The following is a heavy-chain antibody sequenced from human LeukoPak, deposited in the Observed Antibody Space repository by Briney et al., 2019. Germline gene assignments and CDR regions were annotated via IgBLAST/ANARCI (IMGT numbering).Heavy chain of an antibody. CDR3: ARGVRDILSGYYTAYYFYYMDV. CDR2: ISSSLDSNI. V-gene: IGHV3-48*01. J-gene: IGHJ6*03. Sequence: PGGSLRLSCAASGFTVSSNYMSWVRQAPGKGLEWVSFISSSLDSNIYYADSVKGRFTISRDNAQNSLYLQMNSLRAEDTAVYYCARGVRDILSGYYTAYYFYYMDVWGKGTTVTVSS. D-gene: IGHD3-9*01. CDR1: GFTVSSNY.